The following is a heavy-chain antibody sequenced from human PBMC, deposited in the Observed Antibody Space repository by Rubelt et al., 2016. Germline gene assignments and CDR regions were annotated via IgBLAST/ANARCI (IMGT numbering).Heavy chain of an antibody. CDR2: ISYDGSNK. CDR3: ARGGDTIDY. Sequence: ISYDGSNKYYADSVKGRFTISRDNSKNTLYLQMNSLRAEDTAVYYCARGGDTIDYWGQGTLVTVSS. J-gene: IGHJ4*02. D-gene: IGHD2-21*01. V-gene: IGHV3-30*01.